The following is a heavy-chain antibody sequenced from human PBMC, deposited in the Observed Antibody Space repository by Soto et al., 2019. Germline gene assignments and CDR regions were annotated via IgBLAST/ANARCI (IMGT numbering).Heavy chain of an antibody. CDR2: ISYDGSNK. J-gene: IGHJ6*02. CDR1: GFTFSSYA. V-gene: IGHV3-30-3*01. CDR3: ARDLGDCSSTSCLTYYYGMDV. Sequence: GGSLRLSCAASGFTFSSYAMHWVRQAPGKGLEWVAVISYDGSNKYYADSVKGRFTISRDNSKNTLYLQMNSLRAEDTAVYYCARDLGDCSSTSCLTYYYGMDVWGQGTTVTVSS. D-gene: IGHD2-2*01.